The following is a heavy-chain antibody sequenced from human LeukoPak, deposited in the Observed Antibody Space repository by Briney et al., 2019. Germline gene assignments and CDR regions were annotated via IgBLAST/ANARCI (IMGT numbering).Heavy chain of an antibody. J-gene: IGHJ4*02. Sequence: PGGSLRLSCAASGFTFSSYGMHWVRQAPGKGLEWVAFIRYDGSNKYYADSVKGRFTISRDNSKNTLYLQMNSLRAEDTAVYYCAKDRGRWWTKHFDYWGQGTLVTVSS. CDR1: GFTFSSYG. CDR2: IRYDGSNK. CDR3: AKDRGRWWTKHFDY. V-gene: IGHV3-30*02. D-gene: IGHD2-15*01.